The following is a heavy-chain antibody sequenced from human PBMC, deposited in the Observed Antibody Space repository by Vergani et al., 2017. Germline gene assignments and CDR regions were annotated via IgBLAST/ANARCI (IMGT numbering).Heavy chain of an antibody. CDR3: ARGRYCTNGVCYGVFDY. Sequence: QLQLQESGPGLVKPSETLSLTCTVSGGSISSYYWSWIRQPPGKGLEWIGYIYYSGSTNYNPSLKSRVTISVDTSKNQFSLKLSSVTAADTAVYYCARGRYCTNGVCYGVFDYWGQGTLVTVSS. CDR2: IYYSGST. J-gene: IGHJ4*02. V-gene: IGHV4-59*01. CDR1: GGSISSYY. D-gene: IGHD2-8*01.